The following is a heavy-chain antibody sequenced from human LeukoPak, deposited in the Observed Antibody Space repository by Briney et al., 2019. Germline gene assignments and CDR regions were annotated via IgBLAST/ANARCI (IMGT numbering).Heavy chain of an antibody. CDR1: GYSISSGYY. Sequence: PSETLSLTCTVSGYSISSGYYWGWIRQPPGKGLEWIGSIYHSGSTYYNPSLKSRVTISVDTSKNQFSLKLSSVTAADTAVYYCARVYGDILTGYPDYWGQGTLVTVSS. CDR3: ARVYGDILTGYPDY. CDR2: IYHSGST. D-gene: IGHD3-9*01. J-gene: IGHJ4*02. V-gene: IGHV4-38-2*02.